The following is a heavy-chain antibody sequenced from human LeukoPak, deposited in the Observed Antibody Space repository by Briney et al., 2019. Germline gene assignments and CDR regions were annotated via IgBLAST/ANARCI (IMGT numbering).Heavy chain of an antibody. Sequence: GGSLRLSCSASGFTFNSYAMHWVRQAPGKGLEYVSVISSNGDSTYYAVSLKGRLTISRDNSKSTLYLQMSCLRPEDTAVYYCVKGQQFILTGYYFDYWGQGTLVTVSS. CDR3: VKGQQFILTGYYFDY. CDR2: ISSNGDST. D-gene: IGHD3-9*01. V-gene: IGHV3-64D*09. CDR1: GFTFNSYA. J-gene: IGHJ4*02.